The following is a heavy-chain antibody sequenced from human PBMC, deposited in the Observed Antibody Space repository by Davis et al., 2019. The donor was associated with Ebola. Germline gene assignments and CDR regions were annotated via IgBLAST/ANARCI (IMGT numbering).Heavy chain of an antibody. CDR2: IYYSGST. D-gene: IGHD1-26*01. CDR3: ARVGSYYSSFGY. Sequence: SETLSLTCTVSGGSISSGDYYWSWIRQPPGKGLEWIGYIYYSGSTYYNPSLKSRVTISVDTSKNQFSLKLSSVTAADTAVYYCARVGSYYSSFGYWGQGTLVTVSS. J-gene: IGHJ4*02. V-gene: IGHV4-30-4*01. CDR1: GGSISSGDYY.